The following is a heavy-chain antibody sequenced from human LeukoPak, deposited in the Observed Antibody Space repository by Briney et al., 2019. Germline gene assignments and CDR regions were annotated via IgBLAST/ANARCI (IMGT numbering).Heavy chain of an antibody. CDR2: ISYDGSNK. V-gene: IGHV3-30*04. J-gene: IGHJ4*02. Sequence: GGSLRLSCAASGFTFSSYAMHWVRQAPGKGLEWVAVISYDGSNKYYADSVKGRSTISRDNSKNTLYLQMNSLRAEDTAVYYCARGRIAVAGTFDYWGQGTLVTVSS. CDR3: ARGRIAVAGTFDY. D-gene: IGHD6-19*01. CDR1: GFTFSSYA.